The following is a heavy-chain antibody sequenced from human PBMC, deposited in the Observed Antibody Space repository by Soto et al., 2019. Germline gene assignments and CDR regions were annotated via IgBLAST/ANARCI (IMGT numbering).Heavy chain of an antibody. V-gene: IGHV3-74*01. Sequence: EVQLVESGGGLVQPGGSLRRSCAASGFSFSTYRMHWVRQSPGKGLVWVSRIDHDGRSTSYADSVNGRFTISRDNAKNTLYLQMNSLTVEDTGVYYCVRKAGASYMPAEYFQHWGQGTLITISS. D-gene: IGHD2-2*01. CDR2: IDHDGRST. J-gene: IGHJ1*01. CDR1: GFSFSTYR. CDR3: VRKAGASYMPAEYFQH.